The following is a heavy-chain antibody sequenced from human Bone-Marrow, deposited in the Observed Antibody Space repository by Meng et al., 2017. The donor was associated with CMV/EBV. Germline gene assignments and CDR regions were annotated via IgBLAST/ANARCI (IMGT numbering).Heavy chain of an antibody. CDR3: ARMYSRSQTLYGMDV. CDR2: IYPGDSDT. V-gene: IGHV5-51*01. J-gene: IGHJ6*02. Sequence: KVSCKGSGYSFTSYWIAWVRQMPGKGLEWMGIIYPGDSDTRYSPSFQGQVTISADKSISTAYLQWSSLKASDTAMYYCARMYSRSQTLYGMDVWGQGTTVTVSS. D-gene: IGHD6-6*01. CDR1: GYSFTSYW.